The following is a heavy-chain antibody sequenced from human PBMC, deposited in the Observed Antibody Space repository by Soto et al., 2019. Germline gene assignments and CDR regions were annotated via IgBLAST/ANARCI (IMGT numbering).Heavy chain of an antibody. V-gene: IGHV3-11*06. D-gene: IGHD3-22*01. CDR2: ISGSSDNT. CDR1: GFTFSDYG. J-gene: IGHJ5*02. Sequence: XGSLRVTCYASGFTFSDYGLSWIRQAPGKGLEWLSYISGSSDNTNYADSVKGRFTISRDNAKKSLYLEMNSLRAEDTALYYCATITMRTWGQRSLVTVSS. CDR3: ATITMRT.